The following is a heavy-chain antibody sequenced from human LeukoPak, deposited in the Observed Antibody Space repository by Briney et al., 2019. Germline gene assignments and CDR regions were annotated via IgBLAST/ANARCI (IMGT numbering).Heavy chain of an antibody. V-gene: IGHV3-23*01. CDR2: ISGRGGTT. CDR1: GFTFNNYA. Sequence: GGSLRLSCAASGFTFNNYAMTWVRQAPRKGLEWVSSISGRGGTTDYADSVKGRFTISRDNSQNTPYLQMNSLRAEDTAVYYCAKEENDYYDSSGYYPIDYWGQGTLVTVSS. D-gene: IGHD3-22*01. J-gene: IGHJ4*02. CDR3: AKEENDYYDSSGYYPIDY.